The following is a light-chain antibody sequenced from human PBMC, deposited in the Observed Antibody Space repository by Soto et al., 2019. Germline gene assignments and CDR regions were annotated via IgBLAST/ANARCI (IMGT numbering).Light chain of an antibody. CDR1: QSVSSNY. Sequence: EIVLTQSPGTLSLSPGESATLSCRASQSVSSNYLAWYQQKPGQAPRLLIYGASSRATGIPDRFSGSGSGTDFTLTISRLEPEDFAVYYCQQYGSPPYTFGQGTKLEIK. J-gene: IGKJ2*01. V-gene: IGKV3-20*01. CDR2: GAS. CDR3: QQYGSPPYT.